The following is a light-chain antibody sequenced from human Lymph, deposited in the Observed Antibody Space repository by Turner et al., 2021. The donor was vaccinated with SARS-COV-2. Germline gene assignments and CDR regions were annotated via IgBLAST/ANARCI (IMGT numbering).Light chain of an antibody. CDR2: YDS. CDR1: NIGSKS. V-gene: IGLV3-21*04. CDR3: QVWGSGSDHPYV. J-gene: IGLJ1*01. Sequence: SYVLTQPPSVSVAPGKTARITCGGNNIGSKSVHWYQQKPGQAPVLVIYYDSDRPSGIPERFSGSNSGNTATLTISRVEAGDEADYYCQVWGSGSDHPYVFGTGTKVTVL.